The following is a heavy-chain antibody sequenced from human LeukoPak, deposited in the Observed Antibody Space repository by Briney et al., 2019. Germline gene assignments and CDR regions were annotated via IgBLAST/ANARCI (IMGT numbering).Heavy chain of an antibody. CDR1: GYTFTSYG. CDR2: ISAYNGNT. CDR3: ARVHIVVVPAAILGSYYYYMDV. V-gene: IGHV1-18*01. Sequence: GASVKVSCKASGYTFTSYGISWVRQAPGQGLEWMGWISAYNGNTNYAQKLQGRVTMTTDTSTSTAYMELRSLRSDDTAVYYCARVHIVVVPAAILGSYYYYMDVWGKGTTVTVSS. J-gene: IGHJ6*03. D-gene: IGHD2-2*02.